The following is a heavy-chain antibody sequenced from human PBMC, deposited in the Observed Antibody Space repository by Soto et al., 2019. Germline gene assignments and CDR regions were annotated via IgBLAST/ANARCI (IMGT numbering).Heavy chain of an antibody. CDR1: GFTFNSYA. CDR3: ARDGRHFDWLLPPFDY. Sequence: QMQLVESGGGVVQPGRSLRLSSAASGFTFNSYAMHWVRQAPGKGLEWVAFISYDGSNRYYADSVKGRFTLSRDNSKNTLYLQMNSLRAEDTAIYYCARDGRHFDWLLPPFDYWGQGTLVTVSS. J-gene: IGHJ4*02. CDR2: ISYDGSNR. D-gene: IGHD3-9*01. V-gene: IGHV3-30-3*01.